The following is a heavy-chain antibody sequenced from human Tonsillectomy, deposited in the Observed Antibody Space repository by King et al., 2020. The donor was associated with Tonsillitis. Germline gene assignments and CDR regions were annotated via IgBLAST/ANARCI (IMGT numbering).Heavy chain of an antibody. J-gene: IGHJ4*02. CDR1: GYTFTGYY. CDR2: INPNSCGT. D-gene: IGHD3-10*02. V-gene: IGHV1-2*04. Sequence: VQLVESGAEVKKPGASVKVSCKASGYTFTGYYMHWVRQAPGQGLEWMGGINPNSCGTNYAQKFQGWVTMTRDTSISTAYMALSRLRSDDTAVYYCARSLFPNDSFDYWGQGTLVTVSS. CDR3: ARSLFPNDSFDY.